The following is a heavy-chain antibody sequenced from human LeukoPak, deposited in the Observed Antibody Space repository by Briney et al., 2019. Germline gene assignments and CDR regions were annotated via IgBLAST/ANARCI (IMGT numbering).Heavy chain of an antibody. CDR2: LRGNGGST. Sequence: GGSLRLLCAASGLTFSSYSMNWVREAPAKGLEWVSALRGNGGSTYYADSVKGRFTISRDNSKHTLYLQVNSLRAEDTPVYYRAERVEEQLVLNAFDIWGQGTMVTVSS. CDR3: AERVEEQLVLNAFDI. V-gene: IGHV3-23*01. J-gene: IGHJ3*02. CDR1: GLTFSSYS. D-gene: IGHD6-6*01.